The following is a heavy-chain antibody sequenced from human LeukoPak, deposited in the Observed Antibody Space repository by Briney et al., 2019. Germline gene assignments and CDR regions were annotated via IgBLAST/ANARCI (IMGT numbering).Heavy chain of an antibody. CDR3: ARACGGDCYFFQH. D-gene: IGHD2-21*02. V-gene: IGHV3-21*01. CDR1: GFTFSSYS. Sequence: PGGSLRLSCAASGFTFSSYSMNWVRQAPGKGLEWVSSISSSSSYIYYADSVKGRFTTSRDNAKNSLYLQMNSLRAEDTAVYYCARACGGDCYFFQHWGRGTLVTVSS. CDR2: ISSSSSYI. J-gene: IGHJ1*01.